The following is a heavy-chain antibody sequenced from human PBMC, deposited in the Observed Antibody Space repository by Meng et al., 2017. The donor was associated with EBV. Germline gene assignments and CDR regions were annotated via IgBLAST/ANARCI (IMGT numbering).Heavy chain of an antibody. CDR3: ARNGIAAWGWFDP. Sequence: QVPLVQSGAKVNQPGASVQSACKASGYPFTSSYMHRVRKAPEQGLVWIGIINPSGGSTSYAQKFQGRVTMTRDTSTRTVYMELSSLRSEDTAVYYCARNGIAAWGWFDPWGQGTLVTVSS. V-gene: IGHV1-46*01. CDR1: GYPFTSSY. D-gene: IGHD6-13*01. J-gene: IGHJ5*02. CDR2: INPSGGST.